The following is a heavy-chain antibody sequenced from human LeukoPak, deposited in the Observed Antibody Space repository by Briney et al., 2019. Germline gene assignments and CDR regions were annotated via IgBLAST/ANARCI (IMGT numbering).Heavy chain of an antibody. Sequence: GGSLRLSCAASGFTFSSFAMSWIRQAPGKGLEWVSSVSTSGVGTYYADSVRGRFTISRDNAKHSLYLQMNSLRAEDTAVYYCARGGRAAVAGTFYWGQGTLVTVSS. CDR2: VSTSGVGT. CDR1: GFTFSSFA. CDR3: ARGGRAAVAGTFY. D-gene: IGHD6-19*01. J-gene: IGHJ4*02. V-gene: IGHV3-23*01.